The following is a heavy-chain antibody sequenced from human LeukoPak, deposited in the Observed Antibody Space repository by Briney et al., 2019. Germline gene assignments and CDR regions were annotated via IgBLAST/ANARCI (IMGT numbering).Heavy chain of an antibody. Sequence: GGSLRLSCSASGTAFRTYAMHWVRQPPGKGLYYVSAISINGGSTYYADSVRGRFTISRDNSKNTLYHQMSSLRPDDTAVYYCVRTYDENPLGWFDPWGQGTLVTVSS. CDR3: VRTYDENPLGWFDP. CDR2: ISINGGST. V-gene: IGHV3-64D*06. J-gene: IGHJ5*02. CDR1: GTAFRTYA. D-gene: IGHD5-12*01.